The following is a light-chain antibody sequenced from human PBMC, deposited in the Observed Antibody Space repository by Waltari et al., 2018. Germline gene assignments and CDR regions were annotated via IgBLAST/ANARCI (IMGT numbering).Light chain of an antibody. V-gene: IGKV4-1*01. CDR1: QSVLYSSNNKNY. Sequence: DIVMTQAPDFLAVSLGERATINCKSSQSVLYSSNNKNYLAWYQQKPGQPPKLLIYWASTRESGVPDRFSGSRSETDFTLTISSLQAEDVAVYYCQQYYSTPLTFGGGTKVEIK. CDR2: WAS. CDR3: QQYYSTPLT. J-gene: IGKJ4*01.